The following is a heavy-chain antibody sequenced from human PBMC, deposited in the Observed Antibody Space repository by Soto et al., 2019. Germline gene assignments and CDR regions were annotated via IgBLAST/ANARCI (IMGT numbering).Heavy chain of an antibody. Sequence: SGGSPRLPWTASWFNFFGHARSRVPQAPGQGATRVSAISGSGGSTYYADSVKGRFTISRDNSKNTLYLQMNSLRAEDTAVYYCAKEGYSSGWGPDYYYYYGMDVWGQGTTVTVSS. J-gene: IGHJ6*02. D-gene: IGHD6-19*01. CDR2: ISGSGGST. V-gene: IGHV3-23*01. CDR3: AKEGYSSGWGPDYYYYYGMDV. CDR1: WFNFFGHA.